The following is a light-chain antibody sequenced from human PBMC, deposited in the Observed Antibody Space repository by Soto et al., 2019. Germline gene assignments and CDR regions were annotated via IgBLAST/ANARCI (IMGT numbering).Light chain of an antibody. Sequence: DIPMTQSPSTLSASVGDRVTITCRASQIIYSWLAWYQQKPGKAPKLLIYKSSTLDRGVPSRFSGSGSETEFTLTISSLQPDDSATYYCQQYFDYYRTFGQGTKVEVK. CDR3: QQYFDYYRT. CDR1: QIIYSW. J-gene: IGKJ1*01. CDR2: KSS. V-gene: IGKV1-5*03.